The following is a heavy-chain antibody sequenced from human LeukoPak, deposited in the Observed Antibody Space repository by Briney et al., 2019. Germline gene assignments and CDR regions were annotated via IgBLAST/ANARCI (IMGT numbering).Heavy chain of an antibody. J-gene: IGHJ4*02. D-gene: IGHD3-22*01. CDR2: ISAYNGNT. Sequence: GASVKVSCKASGYTFTSYGISWVRQAPGQGLEWMGWISAYNGNTNYAQKLQGRVTMTTDTSSSTAYMELRSLRSDDTAVYYRARPYYYDSTGYYQYYFDYWGQGTLVTVSS. V-gene: IGHV1-18*01. CDR3: ARPYYYDSTGYYQYYFDY. CDR1: GYTFTSYG.